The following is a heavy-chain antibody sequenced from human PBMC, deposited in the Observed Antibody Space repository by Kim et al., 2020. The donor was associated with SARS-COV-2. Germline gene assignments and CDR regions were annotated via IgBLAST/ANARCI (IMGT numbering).Heavy chain of an antibody. Sequence: ADCVEGRFTISREKYKNALYLQMNSLRAEDTAVYYCARVPSSSWFVWFDPWGQGNLVTVSS. D-gene: IGHD6-13*01. CDR3: ARVPSSSWFVWFDP. J-gene: IGHJ5*01. V-gene: IGHV3-66*01.